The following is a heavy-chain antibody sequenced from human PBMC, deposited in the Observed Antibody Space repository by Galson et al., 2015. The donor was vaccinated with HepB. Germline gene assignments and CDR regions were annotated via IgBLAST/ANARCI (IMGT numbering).Heavy chain of an antibody. J-gene: IGHJ4*02. CDR1: GFAFSTYS. Sequence: SLRLSCAASGFAFSTYSMNWVRQAPGKGLEWVSGISSSGYYIFYADSVKGRFTIPRDNAKNSLYLQMNSLRDEDTAVYYCARDLGATGGAEFDYWGQGTLVTVSS. D-gene: IGHD1-26*01. V-gene: IGHV3-21*01. CDR3: ARDLGATGGAEFDY. CDR2: ISSSGYYI.